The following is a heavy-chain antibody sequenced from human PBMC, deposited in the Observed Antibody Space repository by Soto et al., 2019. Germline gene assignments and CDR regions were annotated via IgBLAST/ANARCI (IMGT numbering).Heavy chain of an antibody. CDR3: ARRIVGATNNWFDP. CDR2: IYYSGST. J-gene: IGHJ5*02. D-gene: IGHD1-26*01. CDR1: GGSISSSSYY. Sequence: SETLSLTYTVSGGSISSSSYYWGWIRQPPGKGLEWIGSIYYSGSTYYNPSLKSRVTISVDTSKNQFSLKLSSVTAADTAVYYCARRIVGATNNWFDPWGQGTLVTVSS. V-gene: IGHV4-39*01.